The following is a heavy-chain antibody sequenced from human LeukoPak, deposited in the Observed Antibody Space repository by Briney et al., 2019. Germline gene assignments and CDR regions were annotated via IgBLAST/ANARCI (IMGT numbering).Heavy chain of an antibody. Sequence: GRSLRLSCAASGFTFSSYGMHWVRQAPGKGLEWVAVISYDGSNKYYADSVKGRFTISRDNSKNTLYLQMNSLRAEDTAVYYCAKPHNYYGSGSYYDYWGQGTLVTVSS. D-gene: IGHD3-10*01. CDR1: GFTFSSYG. CDR3: AKPHNYYGSGSYYDY. CDR2: ISYDGSNK. J-gene: IGHJ4*02. V-gene: IGHV3-30*18.